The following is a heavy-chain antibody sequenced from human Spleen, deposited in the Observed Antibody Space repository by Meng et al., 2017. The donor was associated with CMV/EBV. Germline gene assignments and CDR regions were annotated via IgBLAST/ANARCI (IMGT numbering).Heavy chain of an antibody. CDR1: GFTLSNYE. V-gene: IGHV3-48*03. Sequence: GESLKISCAASGFTLSNYEMNWVRQAPGKGLEWVSHISSSGGTKYYADSVKGRFSISRDNAKNSLYLQMNSLRVEDMAVYYCARKRCDTTTCYSPYFDYWGQGTLVTVSS. CDR3: ARKRCDTTTCYSPYFDY. CDR2: ISSSGGTK. D-gene: IGHD2-2*02. J-gene: IGHJ4*02.